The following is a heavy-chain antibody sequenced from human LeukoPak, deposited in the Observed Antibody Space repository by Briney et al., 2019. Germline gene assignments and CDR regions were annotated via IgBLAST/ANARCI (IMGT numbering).Heavy chain of an antibody. Sequence: GGSLRLSCAASGFTLSSYWMHWVRQAPGKGLVWVSRINREASVISYADSVKGRFTISRDNSKNTLYLQMNSLRAEDTAVYYCAREHRVVVMGAFDIWGQGTMVTVSS. J-gene: IGHJ3*02. V-gene: IGHV3-74*01. CDR1: GFTLSSYW. CDR2: INREASVI. CDR3: AREHRVVVMGAFDI. D-gene: IGHD2-21*01.